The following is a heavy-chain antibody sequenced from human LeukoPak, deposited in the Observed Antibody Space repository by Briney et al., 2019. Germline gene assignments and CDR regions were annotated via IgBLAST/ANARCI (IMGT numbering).Heavy chain of an antibody. CDR1: GFTFSDYY. V-gene: IGHV3-11*06. CDR3: ARDADIAAAGTRYNWYDP. Sequence: PGGSLRLSCAASGFTFSDYYMSWIRQAPGKGLEWVSYISSSSYYTNYADSVKGRFTISRDNAKNSLYLQMNSLRAEDTAVYYCARDADIAAAGTRYNWYDPWGQGTLVTVSS. CDR2: ISSSSYYT. J-gene: IGHJ5*02. D-gene: IGHD6-13*01.